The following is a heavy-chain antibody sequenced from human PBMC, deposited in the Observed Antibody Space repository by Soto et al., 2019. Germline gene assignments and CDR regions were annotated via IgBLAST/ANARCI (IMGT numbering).Heavy chain of an antibody. Sequence: SETLSLTCTVSGGSTDSLYWSWVRQPPGKGLEWIGYVSYSGSTTYNPSLKSRVIVSIDTSKNQFSLKLTSVTAADTAVYYCARQGYYDLLIGYYLFDYWGQGILVTVSS. D-gene: IGHD3-9*01. CDR2: VSYSGST. J-gene: IGHJ4*02. CDR1: GGSTDSLY. CDR3: ARQGYYDLLIGYYLFDY. V-gene: IGHV4-59*08.